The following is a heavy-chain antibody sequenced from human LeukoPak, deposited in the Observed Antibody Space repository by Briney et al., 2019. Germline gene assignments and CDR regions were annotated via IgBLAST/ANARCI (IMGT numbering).Heavy chain of an antibody. Sequence: SETLSLTCTVSGGSISSSSYYWGWIRQPPGKGLEWIGSIYYSGSTYYNPSLKSRVTISVDTSKNQFSLKLSSVTAAGTAVYYCARTRYYYGSGSYFGYWGQGTLVTVSS. D-gene: IGHD3-10*01. CDR1: GGSISSSSYY. J-gene: IGHJ4*02. CDR3: ARTRYYYGSGSYFGY. V-gene: IGHV4-39*07. CDR2: IYYSGST.